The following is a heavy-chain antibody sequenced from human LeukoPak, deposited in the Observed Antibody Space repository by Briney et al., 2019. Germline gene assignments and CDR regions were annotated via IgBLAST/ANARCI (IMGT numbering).Heavy chain of an antibody. J-gene: IGHJ4*02. Sequence: PGGSLRLSCAASGFTFSTYGMHWVRQAPGKGLEWVAFIRYDGSIKYYADSVKGRFTISRDNSKSTLYLQLNSLRAEDTALYYCANVFGVAVAGTRGFFDYWGQGTLVTVSS. CDR2: IRYDGSIK. D-gene: IGHD6-19*01. CDR1: GFTFSTYG. CDR3: ANVFGVAVAGTRGFFDY. V-gene: IGHV3-30*02.